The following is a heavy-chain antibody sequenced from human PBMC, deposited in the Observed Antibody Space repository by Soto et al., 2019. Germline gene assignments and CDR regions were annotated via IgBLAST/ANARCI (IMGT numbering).Heavy chain of an antibody. CDR3: AREEGYCSGGSCYFWFDP. CDR1: GFTFSNFL. V-gene: IGHV3-7*03. J-gene: IGHJ5*02. Sequence: GGSLRLSCAASGFTFSNFLMTWVRQAPGNGLEWVANIKQDGSEKNYVDSVTGRFTISRDNAKNSLYLQMNSLRAEDTAVYYCAREEGYCSGGSCYFWFDPWGQATLVTVSS. D-gene: IGHD2-15*01. CDR2: IKQDGSEK.